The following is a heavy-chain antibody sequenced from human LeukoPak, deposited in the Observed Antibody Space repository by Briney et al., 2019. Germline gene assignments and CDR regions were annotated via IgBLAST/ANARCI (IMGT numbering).Heavy chain of an antibody. D-gene: IGHD3-10*01. CDR3: VKPARGSGIQYGFDS. V-gene: IGHV3-64D*06. CDR2: ITITVDIT. J-gene: IGHJ4*02. Sequence: QTGGSLRLSCAASGFTFSNSAMSWVRQAPGKGPEYVAAITITVDITFYADSVKGRFTISRDNSGNTLYLQMTSLRPDDTAVYYCVKPARGSGIQYGFDSWGQGTLVTVSS. CDR1: GFTFSNSA.